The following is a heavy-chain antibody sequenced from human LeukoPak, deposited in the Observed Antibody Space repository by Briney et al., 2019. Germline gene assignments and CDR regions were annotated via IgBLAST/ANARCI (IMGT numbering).Heavy chain of an antibody. CDR2: IKSKIDGGTT. V-gene: IGHV3-15*01. Sequence: GGSLRLSCAASEITFKYAWMNWVRQAPGKGLEWVGRIKSKIDGGTTDYGAPVKGRFTTSRDDLKNTLYLQMNSLKIEDTAVYYCTTGPVVAGTGLNGYWGQGTLVTVSS. CDR1: EITFKYAW. CDR3: TTGPVVAGTGLNGY. J-gene: IGHJ4*02. D-gene: IGHD6-19*01.